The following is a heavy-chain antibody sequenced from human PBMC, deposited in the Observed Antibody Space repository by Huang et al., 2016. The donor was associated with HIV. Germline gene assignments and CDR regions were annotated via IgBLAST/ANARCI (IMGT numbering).Heavy chain of an antibody. V-gene: IGHV4-59*11. J-gene: IGHJ4*02. CDR3: ARDPGEWAAAGHFDY. Sequence: QVQLQESGPGLVKPSETLSLTCTVSGGSISSHYWSWIRQPPGKGLEWIGSINYSGGTNYTPSLKSRVTISVDTSKNQFSLKLSSVTAADTAVYYCARDPGEWAAAGHFDYWGQGTLVTVSS. CDR1: GGSISSHY. D-gene: IGHD6-13*01. CDR2: INYSGGT.